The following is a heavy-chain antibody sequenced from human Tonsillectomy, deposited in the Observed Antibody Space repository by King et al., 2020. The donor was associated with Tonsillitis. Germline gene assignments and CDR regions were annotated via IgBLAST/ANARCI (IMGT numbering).Heavy chain of an antibody. CDR2: ISGSGYST. J-gene: IGHJ5*02. D-gene: IGHD5-18*01. CDR3: AGREWIPLWSDNWVAP. Sequence: VQLVESGGGLVRPGGSLRLSCAASGFTFASYAMTWVRQTPGKGLEWVSTISGSGYSTYYADSVKGRFTISRDNSKNTLYLQMKSLRAEDTAVYFCAGREWIPLWSDNWVAPWGRGTLAPVSS. CDR1: GFTFASYA. V-gene: IGHV3-23*04.